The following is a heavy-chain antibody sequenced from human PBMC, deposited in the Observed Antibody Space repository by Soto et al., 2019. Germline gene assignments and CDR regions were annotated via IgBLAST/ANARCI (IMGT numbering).Heavy chain of an antibody. CDR2: IYYSGST. V-gene: IGHV4-59*01. CDR1: GGSISSYY. D-gene: IGHD3-22*01. J-gene: IGHJ4*02. Sequence: SETLSLTCTVSGGSISSYYWSWIRQPPGKGLEWIGYIYYSGSTNYNPSLKSRVTISVDTSKNQFSLKLSSVTAADTAVYYCARGSWGYYDSSGYQLPFDYWGQGTLVTVSS. CDR3: ARGSWGYYDSSGYQLPFDY.